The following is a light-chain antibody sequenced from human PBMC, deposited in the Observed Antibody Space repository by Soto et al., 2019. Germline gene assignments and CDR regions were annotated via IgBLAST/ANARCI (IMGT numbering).Light chain of an antibody. J-gene: IGLJ1*01. Sequence: RSASGLLGQSVTIFCTGTSSDVGYYDYVSWYQQHPGKAPKLVIYEVTKRPSGVPDRVSASKSGNTAFLTVSGLRAEDEADYYCSSYADSNNFVFGSGTKV. V-gene: IGLV2-8*01. CDR3: SSYADSNNFV. CDR1: SSDVGYYDY. CDR2: EVT.